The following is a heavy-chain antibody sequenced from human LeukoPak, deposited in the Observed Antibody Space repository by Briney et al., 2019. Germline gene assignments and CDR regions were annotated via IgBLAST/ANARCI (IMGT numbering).Heavy chain of an antibody. D-gene: IGHD3-3*01. J-gene: IGHJ2*01. CDR2: IYSDGTT. CDR3: ARYDFILISYFDL. Sequence: GGSLRLSCAASGFTVSNNYMSWVRQAPGKKLEWVSDIYSDGTTFYADSVKGRFTISRDNSKNTLYLQMNSLRAEDTAVYHCARYDFILISYFDLWGRGALVTVSS. CDR1: GFTVSNNY. V-gene: IGHV3-53*01.